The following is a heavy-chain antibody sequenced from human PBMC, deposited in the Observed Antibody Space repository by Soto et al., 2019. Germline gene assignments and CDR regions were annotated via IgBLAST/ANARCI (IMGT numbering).Heavy chain of an antibody. J-gene: IGHJ4*02. CDR2: IGSDGGNT. D-gene: IGHD3-10*02. Sequence: GGSLRLSCAGSGFTFKTFAMSWVRQTPGKGLEWVSAIGSDGGNTYYADSVKGRFTISRDNSKNTLSLHMNSLTAEDTAKYYCAKSRPSVEKTGDYVQNWGQGTLVTVSS. V-gene: IGHV3-23*01. CDR1: GFTFKTFA. CDR3: AKSRPSVEKTGDYVQN.